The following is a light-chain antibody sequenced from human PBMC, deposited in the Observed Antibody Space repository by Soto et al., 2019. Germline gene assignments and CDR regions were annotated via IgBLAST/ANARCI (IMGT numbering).Light chain of an antibody. CDR1: QSVSSSY. J-gene: IGKJ1*01. Sequence: EIVLTQSPGTLSLSPGERATLSCRASQSVSSSYLAWYQQKPGQAPRLLIYGASSRATGIPDRFSGSGSGTDFTLTISILEPEDFAVYYCQQYGSSPWGFGQGTKVEIK. V-gene: IGKV3-20*01. CDR3: QQYGSSPWG. CDR2: GAS.